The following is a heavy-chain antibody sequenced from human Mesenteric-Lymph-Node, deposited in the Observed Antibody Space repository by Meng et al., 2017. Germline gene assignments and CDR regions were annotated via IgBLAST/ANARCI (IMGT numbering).Heavy chain of an antibody. CDR2: IYYSGIT. D-gene: IGHD5-18*01. CDR3: ARGAQLWLQDPVLDS. J-gene: IGHJ4*02. Sequence: SETLSLTCTVSGGSISSYYWSWIRQPPGKGLEWIGYIYYSGITNYNPSLKSRVTISVDTSKSQFSLKLSSVTAADTAVYYCARGAQLWLQDPVLDSWGQGTSVTVSS. CDR1: GGSISSYY. V-gene: IGHV4-59*01.